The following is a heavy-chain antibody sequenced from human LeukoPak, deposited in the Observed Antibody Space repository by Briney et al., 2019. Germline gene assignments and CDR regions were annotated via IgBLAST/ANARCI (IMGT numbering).Heavy chain of an antibody. CDR2: ISGSGGTT. CDR1: GFTFSSYA. V-gene: IGHV3-23*01. Sequence: PGGSLRLSCAASGFTFSSYAMSWVRQAPGKGLEWVSAISGSGGTTYYADSVKGRFTISRDNSKNTLYLQMNSLRVEDSAVYYCAKWTRTTLFRGDRARFDSWGQGTLVTVSS. J-gene: IGHJ4*02. D-gene: IGHD3-10*01. CDR3: AKWTRTTLFRGDRARFDS.